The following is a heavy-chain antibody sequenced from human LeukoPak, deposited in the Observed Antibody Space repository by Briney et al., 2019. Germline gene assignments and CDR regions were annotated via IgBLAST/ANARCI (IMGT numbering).Heavy chain of an antibody. J-gene: IGHJ4*02. CDR2: IDSDGSST. V-gene: IGHV3-74*01. D-gene: IGHD6-19*01. CDR1: GFTFSNYW. CDR3: ARTGYVTGWHYFDY. Sequence: GSLRLSCAASGFTFSNYWMHWVRQAPGKGLVWVSRIDSDGSSTSYADSVKGRITISRDNAKNTLYLQMNSLRAEDTAVYYCARTGYVTGWHYFDYWGQGTLVTVSS.